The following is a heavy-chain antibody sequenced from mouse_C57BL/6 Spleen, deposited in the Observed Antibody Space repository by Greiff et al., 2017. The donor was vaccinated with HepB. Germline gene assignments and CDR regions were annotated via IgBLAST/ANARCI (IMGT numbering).Heavy chain of an antibody. Sequence: VQLQQSGAELVKPGASVKLSCKASGYTFTSYWMHWVKQRPGQGLEWMGEINPSNGRTNYNEKFKSKATLTVDKSSSTAYMQLSSPTSEDSAVYYCARVITRDYWGQGTTLTVSS. CDR2: INPSNGRT. D-gene: IGHD6-1*01. CDR1: GYTFTSYW. CDR3: ARVITRDY. J-gene: IGHJ2*01. V-gene: IGHV1S81*02.